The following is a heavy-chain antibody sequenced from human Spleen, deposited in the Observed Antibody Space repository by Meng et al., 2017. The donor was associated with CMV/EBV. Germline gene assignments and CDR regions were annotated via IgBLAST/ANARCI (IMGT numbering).Heavy chain of an antibody. V-gene: IGHV3-21*01. D-gene: IGHD2/OR15-2a*01. CDR2: ISSSSSYI. CDR1: GFTFSSYA. Sequence: GESLKISCAASGFTFSSYAMSWVRQAPGKGLEWVSSISSSSSYIYYADSVKGRFTISRDNAKNSLYLQMNSLRAEDTAVYYCARAFPFDYWGQGALVTVSS. CDR3: ARAFPFDY. J-gene: IGHJ4*02.